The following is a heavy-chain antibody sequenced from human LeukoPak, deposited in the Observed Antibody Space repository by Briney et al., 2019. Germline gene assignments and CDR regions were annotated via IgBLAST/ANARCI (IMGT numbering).Heavy chain of an antibody. V-gene: IGHV1-46*01. CDR2: INPSGGST. D-gene: IGHD1-26*01. Sequence: ASVTVSCKASGYTFTSYYMHCVRQAPGQGLEWMGIINPSGGSTSYAQKFQGRVTMTRDTSTSTVYMELSSPRSEDTAVYYCAREWWELPAYYFDYWGQGTLVTVSS. CDR3: AREWWELPAYYFDY. J-gene: IGHJ4*02. CDR1: GYTFTSYY.